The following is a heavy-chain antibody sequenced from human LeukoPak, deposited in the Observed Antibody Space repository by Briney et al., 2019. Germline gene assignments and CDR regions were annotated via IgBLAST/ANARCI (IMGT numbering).Heavy chain of an antibody. J-gene: IGHJ4*02. V-gene: IGHV3-9*01. D-gene: IGHD3-9*01. CDR3: AKDITRRLAVFSD. CDR1: GFTFDDYA. Sequence: GGSLRLSCAASGFTFDDYAMHWVRQAPGKGLEWVSGISWNNGSIGYAHSVKGRFTISRDNAKNSLYLQMNSLRAEDTALYYCAKDITRRLAVFSDWGQGTLVTVSS. CDR2: ISWNNGSI.